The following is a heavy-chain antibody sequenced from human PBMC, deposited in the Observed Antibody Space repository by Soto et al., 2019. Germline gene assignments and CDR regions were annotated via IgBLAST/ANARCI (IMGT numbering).Heavy chain of an antibody. CDR3: TRDEGPEVFTMVRGVIDY. V-gene: IGHV3-49*04. J-gene: IGHJ4*02. CDR2: IRSKAYGGTT. D-gene: IGHD3-10*01. CDR1: GFTFGDYA. Sequence: GGSLRLSCTASGFTFGDYAMSWVRQAPGKGLEWVGFIRSKAYGGTTEYAASVKGRFTISRDDSKSIAYLQMNSLKTEDTAVYYCTRDEGPEVFTMVRGVIDYWGQGTLVTVSS.